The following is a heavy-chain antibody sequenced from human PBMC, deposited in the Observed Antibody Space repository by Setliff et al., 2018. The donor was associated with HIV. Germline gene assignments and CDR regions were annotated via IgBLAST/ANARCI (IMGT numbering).Heavy chain of an antibody. J-gene: IGHJ4*02. CDR3: ARDQPQDYDSLTGYYTGRYFDY. V-gene: IGHV4-61*09. CDR1: GGSISSGDYF. Sequence: SETLSLTCTVSGGSISSGDYFWGWIRQPAGKGLEWIGHISTSGTTKYNPSLKSRVTISVDTSKNQFSLKLTSVTAADTAVYYCARDQPQDYDSLTGYYTGRYFDYWGRGTLVTVSS. CDR2: ISTSGTT. D-gene: IGHD3-9*01.